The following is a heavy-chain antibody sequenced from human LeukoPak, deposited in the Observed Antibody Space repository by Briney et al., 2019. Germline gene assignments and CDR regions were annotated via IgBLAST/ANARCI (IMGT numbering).Heavy chain of an antibody. J-gene: IGHJ4*02. CDR1: GGSISSYY. CDR2: IYYSGST. Sequence: SETLSLTCTVSGGSISSYYWSWIRQPPGKGLEWIGYIYYSGSTNYNPSLKSRVTISVDTSKNQFSLKLSSVTAADTAVYYCARQLDDYGGNTYYFDYWGQGTLVTVSS. D-gene: IGHD4-23*01. CDR3: ARQLDDYGGNTYYFDY. V-gene: IGHV4-59*08.